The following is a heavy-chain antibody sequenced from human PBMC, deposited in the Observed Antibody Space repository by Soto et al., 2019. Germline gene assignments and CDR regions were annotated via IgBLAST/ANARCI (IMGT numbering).Heavy chain of an antibody. Sequence: SDTLSLTCTVSGDSVRRGSHYWSWVLQPPGKGLEWIGYIDYSGSTKYNPSLKRRVTISVDTSKNQFSLKLSSVTAADTAVYYCARDKDYYYGMDVWGQGNTVTVSS. CDR1: GDSVRRGSHY. V-gene: IGHV4-61*01. CDR2: IDYSGST. J-gene: IGHJ6*02. CDR3: ARDKDYYYGMDV.